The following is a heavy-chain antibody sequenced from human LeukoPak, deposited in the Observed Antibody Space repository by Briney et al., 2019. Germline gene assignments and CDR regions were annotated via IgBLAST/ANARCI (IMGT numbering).Heavy chain of an antibody. V-gene: IGHV3-21*01. CDR1: GFTFSSYS. D-gene: IGHD1-26*01. Sequence: GGSLRLSCAASGFTFSSYSMNWVRQAPGKGLEWVSSISSSSSYIYYADSVKGRFTISRDNAKNSLYLQMNSLRAEDTAVYYCARSRWGWYFDYWGQGTLVTVSS. CDR2: ISSSSSYI. CDR3: ARSRWGWYFDY. J-gene: IGHJ4*02.